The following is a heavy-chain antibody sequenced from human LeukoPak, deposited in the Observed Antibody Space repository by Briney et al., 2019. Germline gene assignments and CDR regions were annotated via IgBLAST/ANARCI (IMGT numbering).Heavy chain of an antibody. D-gene: IGHD5-24*01. Sequence: GGSLRLSCAASGFTFSSYGMHWVRQAPGKGLEWVAVIWYDGSNKYYADSVKGRFTISRDNAKNSLFLQMNSLRAEDTAVYYCARDGYNYSPFDYWGQGTLVTVSS. CDR3: ARDGYNYSPFDY. CDR2: IWYDGSNK. V-gene: IGHV3-33*01. J-gene: IGHJ4*02. CDR1: GFTFSSYG.